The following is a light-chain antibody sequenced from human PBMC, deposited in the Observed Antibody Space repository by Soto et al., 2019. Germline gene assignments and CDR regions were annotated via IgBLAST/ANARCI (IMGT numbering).Light chain of an antibody. J-gene: IGKJ5*01. Sequence: DIQMTQSPSTLSASVGDRVTITCRASESISNYLAWYQQKPGKAPNLLIYDASSLEGGVPSRFSGSGFGTEFTLAISGLQPDDFATYYCQQYSDSSPTWTFGQGARLE. CDR1: ESISNY. V-gene: IGKV1-5*01. CDR3: QQYSDSSPTWT. CDR2: DAS.